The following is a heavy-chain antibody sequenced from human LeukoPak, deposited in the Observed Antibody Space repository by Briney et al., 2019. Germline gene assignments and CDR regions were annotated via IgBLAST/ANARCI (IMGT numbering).Heavy chain of an antibody. CDR1: GYSFTNYW. CDR2: IYPDDSNP. J-gene: IGHJ6*02. CDR3: ARQTPNHYGMDV. Sequence: GESLKISCKGSGYSFTNYWIGWVRQMHGKGLEWLGIIYPDDSNPRYSPSFQGQVTISADKSISTAYLQWSSLKASDTAMYYCARQTPNHYGMDVWGQGTTVTVSS. V-gene: IGHV5-51*01.